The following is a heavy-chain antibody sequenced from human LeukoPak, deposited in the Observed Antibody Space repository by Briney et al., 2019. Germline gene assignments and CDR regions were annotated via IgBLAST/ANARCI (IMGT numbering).Heavy chain of an antibody. D-gene: IGHD2-2*01. J-gene: IGHJ3*02. CDR3: AGYCTSTSCYGGDAFDI. CDR1: GGSISSGSHY. CDR2: IYYSGST. V-gene: IGHV4-39*01. Sequence: SETLSLTCTVSGGSISSGSHYWGWIRQPAGKGLEWIATIYYSGSTYYNPSLKSRVTISVDTSKNQFSLKLSSVTAADTAVYYCAGYCTSTSCYGGDAFDIWGQGTMVTVSS.